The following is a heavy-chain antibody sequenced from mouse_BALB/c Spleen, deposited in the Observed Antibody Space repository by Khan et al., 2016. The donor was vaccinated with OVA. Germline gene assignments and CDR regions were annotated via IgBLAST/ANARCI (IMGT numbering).Heavy chain of an antibody. CDR2: INPSNGYT. CDR3: VRDGAYHRKRGWFAY. CDR1: GYTFTSYT. D-gene: IGHD2-14*01. J-gene: IGHJ3*01. V-gene: IGHV1-4*01. Sequence: QVQLKQSGAELARPGASVKMSCKASGYTFTSYTIHWIKLRPGQGLEWIGYINPSNGYTNYNQKFKDKATLTADKSSTTAYMELRSLTSDDSAVYYCVRDGAYHRKRGWFAYWGQGTLVTVSA.